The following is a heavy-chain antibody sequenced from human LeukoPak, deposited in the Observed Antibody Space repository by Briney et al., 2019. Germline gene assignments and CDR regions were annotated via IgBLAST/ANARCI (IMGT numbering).Heavy chain of an antibody. D-gene: IGHD6-19*01. CDR2: INWNGGST. CDR3: ARRIDSGWYDY. J-gene: IGHJ4*02. Sequence: GGSLRLSCAASGFTFDDYGMSWVRQAPGKGLEWVSGINWNGGSTGYADSVKGRFTISRDNAKNSLYLQMNSPRAEDTALYHCARRIDSGWYDYWGQGTLVTVSS. V-gene: IGHV3-20*01. CDR1: GFTFDDYG.